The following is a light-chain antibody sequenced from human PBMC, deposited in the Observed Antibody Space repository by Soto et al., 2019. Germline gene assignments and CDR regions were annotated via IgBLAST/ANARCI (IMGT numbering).Light chain of an antibody. Sequence: QTVVTQPPSVSGAPGQRVTISCTGSSSNIGAGYDVHWYQQLPGTAPKVLIYGNSNRPSGVPDRFSGSKSGTSASLAITGLQAEDEADYYCQSYDSSVSKVVFGGGTKLTVL. CDR1: SSNIGAGYD. CDR2: GNS. CDR3: QSYDSSVSKVV. J-gene: IGLJ2*01. V-gene: IGLV1-40*01.